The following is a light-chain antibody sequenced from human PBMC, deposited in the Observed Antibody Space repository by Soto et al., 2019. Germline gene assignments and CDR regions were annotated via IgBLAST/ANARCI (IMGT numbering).Light chain of an antibody. Sequence: QSALTQPPSVSGSPGQSVTISSTGTSSDIGYHNSVSWYQQPPGTAPKLMIYEVSTRYSGVPDRFSGSKSGNTASLTISGLQAEDEADYYCSSFASSATLVLGGGTKLTV. CDR3: SSFASSATLV. CDR1: SSDIGYHNS. V-gene: IGLV2-18*02. CDR2: EVS. J-gene: IGLJ3*02.